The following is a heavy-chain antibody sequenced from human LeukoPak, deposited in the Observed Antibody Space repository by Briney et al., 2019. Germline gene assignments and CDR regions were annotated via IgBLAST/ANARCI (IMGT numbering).Heavy chain of an antibody. D-gene: IGHD4-11*01. J-gene: IGHJ4*02. Sequence: GGSLRLSCAASGFTFSSYAMSWVRQAPGKGLEWVSAISGSGGSTYYADSVKGRFTISRDNSKNTLYLHMNSLRAEDTAVYYCAKDPAFDYSNYYFDYWGQGTLVTVSS. CDR2: ISGSGGST. V-gene: IGHV3-23*01. CDR3: AKDPAFDYSNYYFDY. CDR1: GFTFSSYA.